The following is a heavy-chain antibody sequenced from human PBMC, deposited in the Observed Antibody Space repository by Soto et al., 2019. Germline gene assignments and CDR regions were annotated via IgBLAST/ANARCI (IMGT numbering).Heavy chain of an antibody. J-gene: IGHJ6*02. Sequence: QLQLQESGPGLVKPSETLSLTCTVSGGSISSSSYYWGWIRQPPGKGLEWIGSIYYSGSTYYNPSLKSRVTISVDTSKNQFSLKRSSVTAADTAVYYCARRRIAAAGIHGWAFGGMDVWGQGTTVTVSS. CDR2: IYYSGST. CDR3: ARRRIAAAGIHGWAFGGMDV. V-gene: IGHV4-39*01. CDR1: GGSISSSSYY. D-gene: IGHD6-13*01.